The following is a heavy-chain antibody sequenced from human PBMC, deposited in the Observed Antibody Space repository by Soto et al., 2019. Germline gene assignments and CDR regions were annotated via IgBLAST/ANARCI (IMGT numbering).Heavy chain of an antibody. Sequence: GSLRLSCAASGFSLSDYAMNWVRQAPGKGLEWVANIKQTGSEKYYVDSVKGRFTISRDDAKNSLYLQMNSLRAEDTAVYYCAREWSYFDYWGQGTLVTVSS. CDR2: IKQTGSEK. J-gene: IGHJ4*02. CDR1: GFSLSDYA. D-gene: IGHD3-3*01. V-gene: IGHV3-7*01. CDR3: AREWSYFDY.